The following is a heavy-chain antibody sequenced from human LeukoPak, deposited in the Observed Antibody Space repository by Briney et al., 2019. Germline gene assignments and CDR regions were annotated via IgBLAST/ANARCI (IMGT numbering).Heavy chain of an antibody. D-gene: IGHD6-6*01. CDR1: GGSISSYY. CDR3: ARHTEARPLDY. J-gene: IGHJ4*02. V-gene: IGHV4-4*09. CDR2: IYTSGST. Sequence: SEPLSLTYTVSGGSISSYYWSWIRQPPGKGLEWIGYIYTSGSTNYNPSLKSRVTISVDTSKNQFSLKLSSVTAADTAVYYCARHTEARPLDYWGQGTLVTVSS.